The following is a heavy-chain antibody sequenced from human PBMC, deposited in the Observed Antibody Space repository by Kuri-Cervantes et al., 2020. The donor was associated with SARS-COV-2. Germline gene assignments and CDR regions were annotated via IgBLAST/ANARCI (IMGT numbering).Heavy chain of an antibody. V-gene: IGHV4-30-2*01. CDR3: ARDSARYSSSLDY. D-gene: IGHD6-13*01. CDR2: IYHSGST. Sequence: SQTLSLTCAVSGGSISSGGYSWSWIRQPPGKGLEWIGYIYHSGSTYYNPSLKSRVTISVDRSKNQFSLKLSSVTAADTAVYYCARDSARYSSSLDYWGQGTLVTVSS. J-gene: IGHJ4*02. CDR1: GGSISSGGYS.